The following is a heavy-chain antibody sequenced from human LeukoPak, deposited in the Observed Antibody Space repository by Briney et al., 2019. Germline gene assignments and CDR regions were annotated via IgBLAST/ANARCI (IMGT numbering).Heavy chain of an antibody. J-gene: IGHJ4*02. Sequence: GGSLRLSCAASGFTFSSYSMNWVRQAPGKGLEWVSTISSSGSGTYYADSVRGRFTISRDNSKNTLYLQMNSLRVEDTAVYFCARDPGAFPYFFDSWGQGTLVTVSS. CDR3: ARDPGAFPYFFDS. D-gene: IGHD4/OR15-4a*01. CDR1: GFTFSSYS. V-gene: IGHV3-23*01. CDR2: ISSSGSGT.